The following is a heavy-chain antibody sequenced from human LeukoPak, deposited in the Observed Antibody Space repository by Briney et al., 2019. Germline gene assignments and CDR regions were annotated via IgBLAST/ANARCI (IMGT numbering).Heavy chain of an antibody. CDR3: ARGRRVRFLEWQKVDP. CDR2: IIAYNGNT. Sequence: ASVKVSCKASGYTLTSYGISWVRQAPGQGLEWMGWIIAYNGNTNYAQKLQGRGTLTTDTFTRPAYMELRSLRSDDTAAYYCARGRRVRFLEWQKVDPWGQGTLVTVSS. CDR1: GYTLTSYG. V-gene: IGHV1-18*01. J-gene: IGHJ5*02. D-gene: IGHD3-3*01.